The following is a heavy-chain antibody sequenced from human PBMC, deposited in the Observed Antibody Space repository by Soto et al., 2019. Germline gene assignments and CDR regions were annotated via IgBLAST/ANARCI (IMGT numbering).Heavy chain of an antibody. CDR1: GFTFSSYS. Sequence: PGGSLRLSCAASGFTFSSYSMSWVRQAPGKGLEWVSAISGSGGSTYYADSVKGRFTISRDDSKNSLYLQMNSLKTEDTAVYYCAMLGGWSGGSNDMDVWGQGTTVTVSS. J-gene: IGHJ6*02. CDR2: ISGSGGST. D-gene: IGHD6-19*01. CDR3: AMLGGWSGGSNDMDV. V-gene: IGHV3-23*01.